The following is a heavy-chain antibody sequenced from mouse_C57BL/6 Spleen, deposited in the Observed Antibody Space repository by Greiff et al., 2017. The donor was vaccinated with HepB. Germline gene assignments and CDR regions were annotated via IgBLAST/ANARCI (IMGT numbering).Heavy chain of an antibody. D-gene: IGHD2-3*01. V-gene: IGHV1-26*01. J-gene: IGHJ4*01. Sequence: VQLQQSGPELVKPGASVKISCKASGYTFTDYYMNWVKQSHGKSLEWIGDINPNNGGTSYNQKFKGKATLTVDKSSSTAYMELRSLTSEDSAVYYCASIYQGYAMDYWGQGTSVTVSS. CDR3: ASIYQGYAMDY. CDR1: GYTFTDYY. CDR2: INPNNGGT.